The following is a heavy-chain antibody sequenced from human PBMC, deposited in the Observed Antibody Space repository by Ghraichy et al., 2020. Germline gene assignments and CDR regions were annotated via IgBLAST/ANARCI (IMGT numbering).Heavy chain of an antibody. D-gene: IGHD6-19*01. J-gene: IGHJ4*02. V-gene: IGHV4-34*01. Sequence: GSLRLSCAVYGGSFSGYYWSWIRQPPGKGLEWIGEINHSGSTNYNPSLKSRVTISVDTSKNQFSLKLSSVTAADTAVYYCARGKLPEYSSGRTDFDYWGQGTLVTVSS. CDR3: ARGKLPEYSSGRTDFDY. CDR2: INHSGST. CDR1: GGSFSGYY.